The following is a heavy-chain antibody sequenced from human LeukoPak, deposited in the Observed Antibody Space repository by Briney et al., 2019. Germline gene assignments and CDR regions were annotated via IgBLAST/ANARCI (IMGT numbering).Heavy chain of an antibody. D-gene: IGHD2-15*01. CDR1: GFTFYDYA. J-gene: IGHJ4*02. V-gene: IGHV3-43D*03. Sequence: GGSLRLPCATSGFTFYDYALHWVRQSPEKGLEWLSLITWDGSSHYYADSVKGRFTISRDNSKNSLYLQMDGLRPEDTALYFCTRDTGPRPIGYFDSWGQGTLVTVSS. CDR3: TRDTGPRPIGYFDS. CDR2: ITWDGSSH.